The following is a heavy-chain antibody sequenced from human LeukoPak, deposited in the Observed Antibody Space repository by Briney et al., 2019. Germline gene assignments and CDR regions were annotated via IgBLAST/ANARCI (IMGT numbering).Heavy chain of an antibody. Sequence: AGGSLRLSCAASGFTFSSNWMSWVRQAPGKGLEWVSAISGSGGSTYYADYVKGRFTISRDNSKNTLYLQTNSLRAEDTAVYYCAKETELRYFDWSCDYWGQGTLVTVSS. V-gene: IGHV3-23*01. CDR3: AKETELRYFDWSCDY. CDR2: ISGSGGST. CDR1: GFTFSSNW. J-gene: IGHJ4*02. D-gene: IGHD3-9*01.